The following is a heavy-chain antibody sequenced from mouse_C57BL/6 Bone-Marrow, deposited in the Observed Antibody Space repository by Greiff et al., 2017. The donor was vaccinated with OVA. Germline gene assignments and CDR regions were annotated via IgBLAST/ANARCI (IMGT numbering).Heavy chain of an antibody. Sequence: QVQLQQPGAELVKPGASVKLSCKASGYTFTSYWMHWVKQRPGRGLEWIGRIDPNSGGTKYNEKFKSKATLTVDKPSSTAYMQLRSLTSEDSAVYDCAREDGSSQYYFDYWGQGTTLTVSS. CDR3: AREDGSSQYYFDY. V-gene: IGHV1-72*01. J-gene: IGHJ2*01. D-gene: IGHD1-1*01. CDR2: IDPNSGGT. CDR1: GYTFTSYW.